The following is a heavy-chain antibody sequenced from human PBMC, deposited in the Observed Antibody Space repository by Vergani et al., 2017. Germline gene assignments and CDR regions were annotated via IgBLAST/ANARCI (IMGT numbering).Heavy chain of an antibody. CDR3: AREWAAYYYDSSGYRYNWFDP. CDR2: IIPIFGTA. V-gene: IGHV1-69*01. CDR1: GGTFSSYA. D-gene: IGHD3-22*01. J-gene: IGHJ5*02. Sequence: QVQLVQSGAEVKKPGSSVKVPCKASGGTFSSYAISWVRQPPGQGLDWMGGIIPIFGTAHYAQKFQGRVTTTADESTSTAYMERSSLRSEDTAVYYCAREWAAYYYDSSGYRYNWFDPWGQGTRVTVSS.